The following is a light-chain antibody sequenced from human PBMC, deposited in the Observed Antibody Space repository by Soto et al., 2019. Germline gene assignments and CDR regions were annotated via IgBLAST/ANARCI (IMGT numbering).Light chain of an antibody. Sequence: QSVLTQSPSASGTPGQRVTISCSGSSSNIGSNTVNWYQQLPGTAPKLLIYNNDQRPSGVPDRFSGSKSGTSASLAISGLQSEDEADYYCATWDDSRNKVFGTGTKVTVL. CDR1: SSNIGSNT. CDR3: ATWDDSRNKV. V-gene: IGLV1-44*01. CDR2: NND. J-gene: IGLJ1*01.